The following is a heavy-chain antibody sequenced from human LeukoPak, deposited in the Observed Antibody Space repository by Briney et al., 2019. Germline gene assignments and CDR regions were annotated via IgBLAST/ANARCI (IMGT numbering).Heavy chain of an antibody. CDR1: GCTIDNYG. CDR2: VTGNGGST. J-gene: IGHJ3*02. Sequence: GGSLRFSCAASGCTIDNYGMNWVRQAPGKGLEWISGVTGNGGSTGYADSVKGRFTISRDNAKNSLYLQLNSLRAEDAALYHCARDRSYGSFDIWGQGTMVTVSS. CDR3: ARDRSYGSFDI. V-gene: IGHV3-20*01. D-gene: IGHD5-18*01.